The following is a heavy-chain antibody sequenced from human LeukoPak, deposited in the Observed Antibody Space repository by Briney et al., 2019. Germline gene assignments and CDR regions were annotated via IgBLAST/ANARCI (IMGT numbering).Heavy chain of an antibody. CDR2: INSGGDT. CDR1: GFSFTIYT. J-gene: IGHJ4*02. Sequence: GGSLRLSCAASGFSFTIYTMSWVRQDPGKGLQWVSSINSGGDTSYAASVKGHFTISRDNSKNTLYLQMDSLRAEDTAVYYCARGRGIPGGCFDQWGQGTLVTVSS. CDR3: ARGRGIPGGCFDQ. V-gene: IGHV3-23*01. D-gene: IGHD3-10*01.